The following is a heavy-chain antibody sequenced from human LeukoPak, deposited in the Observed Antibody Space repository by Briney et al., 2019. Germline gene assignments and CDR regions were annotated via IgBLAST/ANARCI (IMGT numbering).Heavy chain of an antibody. J-gene: IGHJ4*02. CDR2: ISYDGSNK. V-gene: IGHV3-30*18. Sequence: GGSLSLSCAASGFTFSSYGMHWVRQAPGKGLEWVAVISYDGSNKYYADSVKGRFTISRDNSKNTLYLQMNSLRAEDTAVYYCAKDPPHHCYDSSGYPDYWGQGTLVTVSP. CDR1: GFTFSSYG. CDR3: AKDPPHHCYDSSGYPDY. D-gene: IGHD3-22*01.